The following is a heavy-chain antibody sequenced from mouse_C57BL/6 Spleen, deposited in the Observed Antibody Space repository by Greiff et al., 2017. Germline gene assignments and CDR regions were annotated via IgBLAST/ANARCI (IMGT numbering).Heavy chain of an antibody. D-gene: IGHD1-1*01. J-gene: IGHJ2*01. CDR3: ARYYGSSYVSRLDY. CDR2: IHPNSGST. CDR1: GYTFTSYW. Sequence: QVQLQQPGAELVKPGASVKLSCKASGYTFTSYWMHWVKQRPGQGLEWIGMIHPNSGSTNYNEKFKSKATVPVHKSASTAYMQLSSLTSEDSSVYYWARYYGSSYVSRLDYWGQGTTLTVSS. V-gene: IGHV1-64*01.